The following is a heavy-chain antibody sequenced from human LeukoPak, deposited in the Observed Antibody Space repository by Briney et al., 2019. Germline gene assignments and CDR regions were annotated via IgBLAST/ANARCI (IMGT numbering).Heavy chain of an antibody. D-gene: IGHD3-10*01. Sequence: PGGSLRLSCAASGFTFSSYWMHWVRQAPGKGLVWVSRINSDGSSTSYADSVKGRFTISRDNAKNSLYLQMNSLRAEDTAVYYCARDGEGSLGYYYYYMDVWGKGTTVTVSS. J-gene: IGHJ6*03. CDR3: ARDGEGSLGYYYYYMDV. CDR1: GFTFSSYW. V-gene: IGHV3-74*01. CDR2: INSDGSST.